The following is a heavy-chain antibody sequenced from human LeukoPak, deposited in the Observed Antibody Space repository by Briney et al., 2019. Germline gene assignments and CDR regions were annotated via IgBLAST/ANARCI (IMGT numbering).Heavy chain of an antibody. CDR3: AREKAMIVVVTTYFDY. V-gene: IGHV1-69*04. J-gene: IGHJ4*02. CDR2: IISIFGIA. D-gene: IGHD3-22*01. CDR1: GGTFSSYA. Sequence: GSSVKVSCKASGGTFSSYAISWVRQAPGQGLEWMGRIISIFGIANYAQKFQGRVTITADKSTSTAYMELSSLRSEDTAVYYCAREKAMIVVVTTYFDYWAREPWSPSPQ.